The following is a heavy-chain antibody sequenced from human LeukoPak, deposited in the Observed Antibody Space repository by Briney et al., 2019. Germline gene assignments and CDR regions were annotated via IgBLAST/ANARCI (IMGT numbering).Heavy chain of an antibody. V-gene: IGHV3-21*01. Sequence: PGGSLRLSCTASGFTFGTYWMSWVRHPPGKGLEWVSSISSSSSYIYYADSVKGRFTISRDNAKNSLYLQMNSLRAEDTAVYYCARDSGNYLDAFDIWGQGTMVTVSS. D-gene: IGHD1-7*01. CDR3: ARDSGNYLDAFDI. J-gene: IGHJ3*02. CDR1: GFTFGTYW. CDR2: ISSSSSYI.